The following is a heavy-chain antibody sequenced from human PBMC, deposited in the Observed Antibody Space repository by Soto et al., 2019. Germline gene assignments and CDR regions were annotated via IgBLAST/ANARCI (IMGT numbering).Heavy chain of an antibody. Sequence: TSETLSLTCTVSGGSVSSTSYYWSWIRQPPGKGLEWIGYIYNSGSTNYKPSIKSRVTLPVDTSKNQFSLNLTSVTAADTAVYFCAREFRGWNRGRYYYSGMDVWGQGTTVTVSS. D-gene: IGHD6-19*01. V-gene: IGHV4-61*01. CDR3: AREFRGWNRGRYYYSGMDV. CDR2: IYNSGST. J-gene: IGHJ6*02. CDR1: GGSVSSTSYY.